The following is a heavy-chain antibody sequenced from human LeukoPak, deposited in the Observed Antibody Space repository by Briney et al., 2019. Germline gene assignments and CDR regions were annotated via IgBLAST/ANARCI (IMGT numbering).Heavy chain of an antibody. CDR2: ISGGGGGTT. V-gene: IGHV3-23*01. Sequence: GGSLRLSCAASGFTFSNYAMSWVRQAPGKGLEWVSGISGGGGGTTSYADSVKGRFTISRDNSKNTVYLQMNSLRVEDTAVYYCAREMPQGGGYTYGLDYWGQGTLVTVSS. CDR3: AREMPQGGGYTYGLDY. J-gene: IGHJ4*02. CDR1: GFTFSNYA. D-gene: IGHD5-18*01.